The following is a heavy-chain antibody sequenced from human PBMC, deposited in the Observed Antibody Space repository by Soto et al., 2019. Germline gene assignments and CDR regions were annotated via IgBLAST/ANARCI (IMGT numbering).Heavy chain of an antibody. D-gene: IGHD3-10*01. Sequence: QVQLVQSGAEVKKPGSSVKVSCKASGGTFSSYAISWVRQAPGQGLEWMGGIIPIFGTANYAQKFQARVTFTEEESTSTAYMELSSLRSEDTAVYYCARGRVRGVIGPPDAAYYYYGMDVWGQGSTVTVSS. CDR2: IIPIFGTA. J-gene: IGHJ6*02. CDR3: ARGRVRGVIGPPDAAYYYYGMDV. V-gene: IGHV1-69*01. CDR1: GGTFSSYA.